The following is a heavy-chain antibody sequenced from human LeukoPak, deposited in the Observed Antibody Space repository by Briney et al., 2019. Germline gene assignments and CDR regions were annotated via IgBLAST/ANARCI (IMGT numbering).Heavy chain of an antibody. V-gene: IGHV3-23*01. J-gene: IGHJ3*01. D-gene: IGHD6-19*01. Sequence: PGGSLRLSCAASGFTFSSYSMNWVRQAPGKGLECVSAISGSGGSTYYADSVKGRFTISRDNSKNTLYLQMNSLRAEDTAVYYCAKGMQWLVPMGFWGQGTMVTVSS. CDR3: AKGMQWLVPMGF. CDR1: GFTFSSYS. CDR2: ISGSGGST.